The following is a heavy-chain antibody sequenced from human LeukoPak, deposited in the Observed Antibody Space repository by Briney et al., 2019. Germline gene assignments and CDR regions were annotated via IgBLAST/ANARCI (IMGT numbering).Heavy chain of an antibody. D-gene: IGHD6-6*01. Sequence: SETLSLTCTVSGGSISGYYWTWIRQPPGRGLEWIGYIYSSGSTNYNPSLKSRVTISVDTSKNQFSLRLSSVTAADTAVYYCARHRYTSSSSYFDFWGQGTLVTVSS. V-gene: IGHV4-59*08. CDR2: IYSSGST. CDR1: GGSISGYY. J-gene: IGHJ4*02. CDR3: ARHRYTSSSSYFDF.